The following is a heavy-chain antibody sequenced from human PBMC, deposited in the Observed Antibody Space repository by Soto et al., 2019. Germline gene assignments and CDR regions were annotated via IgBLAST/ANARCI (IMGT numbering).Heavy chain of an antibody. J-gene: IGHJ5*02. D-gene: IGHD4-4*01. CDR2: IYYSGST. CDR1: GGSISSGGYY. Sequence: PSETLSLTCTVSGGSISSGGYYWSWIRQHPGKGLEWIGYIYYSGSTYYNPSLKSRVTISVDTSKNQFSLKLSSVTAADTAVYYCARVNSNYVIWFDPWGQGTLVTVSS. CDR3: ARVNSNYVIWFDP. V-gene: IGHV4-31*03.